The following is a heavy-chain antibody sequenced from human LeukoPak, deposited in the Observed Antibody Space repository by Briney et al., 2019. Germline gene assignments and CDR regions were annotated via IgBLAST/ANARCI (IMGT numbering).Heavy chain of an antibody. J-gene: IGHJ4*02. CDR2: IITILGIA. V-gene: IGHV1-69*02. CDR3: AWSGVTVNLEWLNY. D-gene: IGHD3-3*01. CDR1: GGTFSSYT. Sequence: ASVKVSCKASGGTFSSYTISWVRQAPGQGLEWIGWIITILGIANYAQKLKGRVTITADKSTSTTYMELSSLRSEDTAVYYCAWSGVTVNLEWLNYWGQGTLVPVPP.